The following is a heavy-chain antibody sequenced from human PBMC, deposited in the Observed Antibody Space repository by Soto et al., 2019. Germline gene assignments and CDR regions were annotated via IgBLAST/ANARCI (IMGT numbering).Heavy chain of an antibody. D-gene: IGHD4-4*01. Sequence: EVQLLVSGGGSVQPGGSLRLSCAASGFSFSNYAMSWVRQAPGTGLEWVSAIDSGGGSTYYAASVKGRFSISRDNSMNTLYLQMNSLRAEDTAIYYCTKEHSNCADNWFDPWGQGTLVTVSS. V-gene: IGHV3-23*01. CDR1: GFSFSNYA. CDR3: TKEHSNCADNWFDP. CDR2: IDSGGGST. J-gene: IGHJ5*02.